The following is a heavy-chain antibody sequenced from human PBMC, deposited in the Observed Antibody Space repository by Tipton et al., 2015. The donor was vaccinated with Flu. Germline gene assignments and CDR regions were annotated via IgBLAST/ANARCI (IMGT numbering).Heavy chain of an antibody. J-gene: IGHJ6*02. D-gene: IGHD3-10*01. CDR3: ARGRMVRGVILTAYYYYGMDV. Sequence: TLSLTCAVSGDSISSDYYWGWIRQFPGKGLEWIGTVSRTGSTIYNPSLKSRVTISVDTSKNQFSLKLSSVTAADTAVYYCARGRMVRGVILTAYYYYGMDVWGQGTTVTVSS. CDR1: GDSISSDYY. V-gene: IGHV4-38-2*01. CDR2: VSRTGST.